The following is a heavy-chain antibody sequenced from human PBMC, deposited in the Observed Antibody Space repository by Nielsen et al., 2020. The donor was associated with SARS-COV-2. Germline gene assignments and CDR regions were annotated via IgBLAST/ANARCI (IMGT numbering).Heavy chain of an antibody. D-gene: IGHD5-18*01. Sequence: SETLSLTCAVYGGSVSGYYWSWNRQPPGKGLEWIGEINHSGSTNYNPSLKSRVTISVDTSKNQFSLKLSSVTAADTAVYYCARDTKIQLWLGPFDYWGQGTLVTVSS. V-gene: IGHV4-34*01. J-gene: IGHJ4*02. CDR1: GGSVSGYY. CDR2: INHSGST. CDR3: ARDTKIQLWLGPFDY.